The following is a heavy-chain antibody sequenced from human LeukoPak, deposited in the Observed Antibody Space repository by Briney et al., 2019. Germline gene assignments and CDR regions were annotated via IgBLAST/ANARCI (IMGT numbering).Heavy chain of an antibody. J-gene: IGHJ4*02. Sequence: ASVTVSFTSSAYTFTIYGISWVRQAPGQGLEWMGWISAYNGNTNYAQKLQGRVTMTTDTSTSTAYKELRSLRTDDTAVYYCARDKAPRVRGVMSNYWGQGTLVTVSS. CDR3: ARDKAPRVRGVMSNY. CDR1: AYTFTIYG. D-gene: IGHD3-10*01. V-gene: IGHV1-18*04. CDR2: ISAYNGNT.